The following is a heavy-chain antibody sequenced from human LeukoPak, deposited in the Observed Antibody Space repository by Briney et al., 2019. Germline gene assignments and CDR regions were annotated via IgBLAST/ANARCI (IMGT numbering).Heavy chain of an antibody. J-gene: IGHJ4*02. CDR1: GFTFSSYG. CDR3: AREGGNSGYDLDY. V-gene: IGHV3-30*03. D-gene: IGHD5-12*01. CDR2: ISYDGSNK. Sequence: PGGSLRLSCAASGFTFSSYGMHWVRQAPGKGLEWVAVISYDGSNKYYADSVKGRFTISRDNAKNSLYLQMNSLRAEDTAVYYCAREGGNSGYDLDYWGQGTLVTVSS.